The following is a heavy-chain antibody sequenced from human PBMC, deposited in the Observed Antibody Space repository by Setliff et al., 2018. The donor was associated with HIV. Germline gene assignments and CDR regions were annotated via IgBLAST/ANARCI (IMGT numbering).Heavy chain of an antibody. CDR3: ARGSGYYYSNFYMDV. CDR2: MYYSGST. J-gene: IGHJ6*03. Sequence: PSETLSLTCTVSGGSISSSSYCWGWIRQPPGKGLEWIGSMYYSGSTYYNPSLKSRVTIPVDTSKKQFSLKLRSVTAADTAVYYCARGSGYYYSNFYMDVWGKGTTVTVSS. D-gene: IGHD3-3*01. CDR1: GGSISSSSYC. V-gene: IGHV4-39*01.